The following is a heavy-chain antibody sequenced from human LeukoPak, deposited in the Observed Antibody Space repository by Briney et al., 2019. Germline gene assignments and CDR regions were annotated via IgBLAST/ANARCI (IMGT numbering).Heavy chain of an antibody. J-gene: IGHJ4*02. V-gene: IGHV4-34*01. D-gene: IGHD3-3*01. CDR3: AGTYYDFWSGYSDY. Sequence: KASETPSLTCAVYGGSFSGYYWSWIRQPPGKGLEWIGEINHSGSTNYNPSLKSRVTISVDTSKNQFSLKLSSVTAADTAVYYCAGTYYDFWSGYSDYWGQGTLVTVSS. CDR2: INHSGST. CDR1: GGSFSGYY.